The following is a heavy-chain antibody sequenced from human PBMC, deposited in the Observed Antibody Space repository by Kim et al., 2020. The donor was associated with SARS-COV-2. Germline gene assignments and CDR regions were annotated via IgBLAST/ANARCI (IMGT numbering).Heavy chain of an antibody. CDR3: ARGYCSGGSCYSRWFDP. Sequence: SETLSLTCAVYGGSFSGYYWSWIRQPPGKGLEWIGEINHSGSTNYNPSLKSRVTISVDTSKNQFSLKLSSVTAADTAVYYCARGYCSGGSCYSRWFDPWGQGTLVTVSS. D-gene: IGHD2-15*01. J-gene: IGHJ5*02. CDR2: INHSGST. V-gene: IGHV4-34*01. CDR1: GGSFSGYY.